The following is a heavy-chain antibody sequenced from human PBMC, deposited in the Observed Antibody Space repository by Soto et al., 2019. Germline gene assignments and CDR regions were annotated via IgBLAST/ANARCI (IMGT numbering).Heavy chain of an antibody. J-gene: IGHJ4*02. V-gene: IGHV6-1*01. CDR2: TYYRSRWYN. Sequence: SETLSLTCAISGDSVSSNSAAWNWIRQSPSRGLEWLGRTYYRSRWYNDYAVSVKSRITVNPDTSKNQFSLQLTSVTPEDTAVDYCTKHERMGGGYWGKGTLVTVSS. CDR1: GDSVSSNSAA. D-gene: IGHD1-26*01. CDR3: TKHERMGGGY.